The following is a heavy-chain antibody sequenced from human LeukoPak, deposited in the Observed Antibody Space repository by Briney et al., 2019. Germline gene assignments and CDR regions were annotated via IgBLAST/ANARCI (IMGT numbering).Heavy chain of an antibody. CDR2: IKSKTDGWTA. CDR3: TARKFES. V-gene: IGHV3-15*01. J-gene: IGHJ5*01. Sequence: GGSLRLSCAASGFTFSNVWMNWVRQDPGKGLEWVGRIKSKTDGWTADYAAPVKGRFTISRDDSENTLYLQMNSLKTEDTALYYCTARKFESWGQGTPVTVSS. CDR1: GFTFSNVW.